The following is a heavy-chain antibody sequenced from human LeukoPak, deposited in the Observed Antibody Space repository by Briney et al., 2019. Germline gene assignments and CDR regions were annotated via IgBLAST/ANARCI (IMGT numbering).Heavy chain of an antibody. CDR2: ISSSGGTI. CDR3: AKSGLNRFDY. V-gene: IGHV3-48*03. D-gene: IGHD2-15*01. J-gene: IGHJ4*02. Sequence: TGGSLRLSCAASGFTFSTYEMNWVRQAPGKGLEWVSYISSSGGTIHYSDSVKGRFTISRDNSKNTLYLQMNSLRAEDTAVYYCAKSGLNRFDYWGQGTLVTVSS. CDR1: GFTFSTYE.